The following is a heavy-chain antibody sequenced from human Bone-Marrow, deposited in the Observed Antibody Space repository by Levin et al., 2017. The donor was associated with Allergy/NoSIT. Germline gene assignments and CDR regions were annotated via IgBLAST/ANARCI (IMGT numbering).Heavy chain of an antibody. D-gene: IGHD3-3*01. J-gene: IGHJ6*02. Sequence: LPGGSLRLSCAASGLIFSSYAMRWVRQAPGKGLEWVSGISGSGGSTYYADSVKGRFTISRDNSKNTLYLQMNSLRAEDTAVYYCAKREDYKPYEFVPMTHYYGMDVWGQGTTVTVSS. CDR3: AKREDYKPYEFVPMTHYYGMDV. V-gene: IGHV3-23*01. CDR2: ISGSGGST. CDR1: GLIFSSYA.